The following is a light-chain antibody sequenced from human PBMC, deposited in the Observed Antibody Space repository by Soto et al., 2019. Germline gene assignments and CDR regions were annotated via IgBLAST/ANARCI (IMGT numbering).Light chain of an antibody. J-gene: IGKJ2*01. V-gene: IGKV1-33*01. CDR3: QQYGNLPYT. CDR1: QDISNY. CDR2: DAS. Sequence: DIQMTQSPSSLSASVGDRVTITCQASQDISNYLNWYQQKPGKAPKLLIYDASNLETGVPSRLSGSGSGTDFTFTISSLQPEDIATYYCQQYGNLPYTFGQGTKLEIK.